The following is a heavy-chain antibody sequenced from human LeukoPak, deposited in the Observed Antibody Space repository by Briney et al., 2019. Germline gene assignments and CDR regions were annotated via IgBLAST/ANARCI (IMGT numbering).Heavy chain of an antibody. CDR2: ISYDGRNK. CDR1: GFTFSSYV. CDR3: ARERIAAVGTGWFDP. V-gene: IGHV3-30*04. Sequence: GRSLRLSCAASGFTFSSYVIHWVRQAPGKGLDWVAVISYDGRNKYYADSVKGRFTISRDNSKNTLYLQINSLRAEDTAVYYCARERIAAVGTGWFDPWGQGTLVTVSS. D-gene: IGHD6-13*01. J-gene: IGHJ5*02.